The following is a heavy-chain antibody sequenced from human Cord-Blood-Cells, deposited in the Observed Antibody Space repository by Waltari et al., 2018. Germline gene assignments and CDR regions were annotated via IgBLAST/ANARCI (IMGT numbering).Heavy chain of an antibody. V-gene: IGHV3-23*01. J-gene: IGHJ2*01. Sequence: EVQLLESGGGLVQPGGSLRLSCAASGFTCSGDARSWVRQEQGNGLEWVSAISGSGGSTYYADSLKGRFTISRDNSKNTLYLQKNSLRAEDTAVYYCAKVNERLGIEAPKDWYFDLWGRGTLVTVSS. CDR2: ISGSGGST. CDR1: GFTCSGDA. D-gene: IGHD7-27*01. CDR3: AKVNERLGIEAPKDWYFDL.